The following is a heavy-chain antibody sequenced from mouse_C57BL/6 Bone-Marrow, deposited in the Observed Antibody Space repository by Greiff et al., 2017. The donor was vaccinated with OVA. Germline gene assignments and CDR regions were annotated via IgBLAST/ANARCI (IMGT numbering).Heavy chain of an antibody. CDR1: GFTFSSYG. J-gene: IGHJ2*02. D-gene: IGHD2-1*01. V-gene: IGHV5-6*02. CDR3: ARRRGIYYGNCIDY. Sequence: EVKLVESGGDLVKPGGSLKLSCAASGFTFSSYGMSWVRQTPDKRLEWVATISSGGSYTYYPDSVKGRFTISRDNAKNTLYLQMSSRKSEDTAMYYCARRRGIYYGNCIDYWGQGTSLTVSS. CDR2: ISSGGSYT.